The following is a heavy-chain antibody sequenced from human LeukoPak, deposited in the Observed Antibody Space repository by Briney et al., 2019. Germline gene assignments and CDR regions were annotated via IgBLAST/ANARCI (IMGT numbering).Heavy chain of an antibody. D-gene: IGHD3-9*01. CDR2: INPSGGST. CDR3: ARDRDDDILTGYPDYSFDY. Sequence: ASVTVSCKASGYTSYYMHWVRQAPGQGLEWMGIINPSGGSTTYAQKFQGRVTMTRDTSTSTVYMELGRLRSEDTAVYYCARDRDDDILTGYPDYSFDYWGQGTLVTVSS. J-gene: IGHJ4*02. CDR1: GYTSYY. V-gene: IGHV1-46*01.